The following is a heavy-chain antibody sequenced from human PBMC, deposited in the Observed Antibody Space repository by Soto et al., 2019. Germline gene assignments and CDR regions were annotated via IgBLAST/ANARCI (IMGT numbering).Heavy chain of an antibody. CDR1: GFTFSSYA. J-gene: IGHJ3*02. V-gene: IGHV3-23*01. Sequence: EVQLLESGGGLVQPGGSLRLSCAASGFTFSSYAMSWVRQAPGKGLEWVSAISGSGGSTYYADSVKGRFTISRDNSKNTLYLQMNSLRAEDTAVYYCAKDTPDIVVVVAASYAFYIWGQGPMVTVSS. CDR2: ISGSGGST. CDR3: AKDTPDIVVVVAASYAFYI. D-gene: IGHD2-15*01.